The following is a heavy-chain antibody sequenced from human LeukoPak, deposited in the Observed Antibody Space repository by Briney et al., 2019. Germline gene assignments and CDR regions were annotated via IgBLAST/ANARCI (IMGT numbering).Heavy chain of an antibody. CDR3: ARDFSEEGDAFDI. CDR1: GGTFSSYA. CDR2: IIPILGIA. Sequence: SVKVSCKASGGTFSSYAISWVRQAPGQGLEWMGRIIPILGIANYAQKFQGRVTIAADKSTSTAYMELSSLRSEDTAVYYCARDFSEEGDAFDIWGQGTMVTVSS. V-gene: IGHV1-69*04. D-gene: IGHD3-3*01. J-gene: IGHJ3*02.